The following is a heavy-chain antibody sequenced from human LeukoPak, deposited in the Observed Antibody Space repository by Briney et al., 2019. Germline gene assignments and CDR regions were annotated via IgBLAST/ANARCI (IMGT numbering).Heavy chain of an antibody. CDR2: IRYDGSNK. D-gene: IGHD6-13*01. J-gene: IGHJ4*02. Sequence: PGGPLRLSCAASGSTFSSYGMHWVRQAPGKGLEWVAFIRYDGSNKYYADSVKGRFTISRDNSKNTLYLQMNSLRAEDTAVYYCAKDLVLGSSSWEYYFDYWGQGTLVTVSS. CDR3: AKDLVLGSSSWEYYFDY. V-gene: IGHV3-30*02. CDR1: GSTFSSYG.